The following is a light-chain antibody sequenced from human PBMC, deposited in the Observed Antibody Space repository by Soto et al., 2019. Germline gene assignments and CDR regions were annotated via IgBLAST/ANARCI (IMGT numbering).Light chain of an antibody. CDR2: DAS. CDR1: QSVSSY. V-gene: IGKV3-11*01. J-gene: IGKJ5*01. Sequence: IVLTQSPATLSLSPGERATLSCSAIQSVSSYLAWYQQKPGQAPRLLIYDASNRATGIPARFSGSGSGTDFTLTISSLEPEDFAVYYCQQRSNWPPMYTFGQGTRLEI. CDR3: QQRSNWPPMYT.